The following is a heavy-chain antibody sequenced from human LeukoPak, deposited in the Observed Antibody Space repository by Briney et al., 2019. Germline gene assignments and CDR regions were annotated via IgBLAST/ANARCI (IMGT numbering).Heavy chain of an antibody. Sequence: GGSLRLSCAASGFSFISYWMSWVRQAPGKGLEWVANIKQDGSAKNYVDSVKGRFTISRDSAKNSLYLQLSSLRAEDTAVYYCAGCAGNSCYFDYWGQGTLVIVSS. J-gene: IGHJ4*02. D-gene: IGHD1-1*01. CDR2: IKQDGSAK. CDR3: AGCAGNSCYFDY. V-gene: IGHV3-7*01. CDR1: GFSFISYW.